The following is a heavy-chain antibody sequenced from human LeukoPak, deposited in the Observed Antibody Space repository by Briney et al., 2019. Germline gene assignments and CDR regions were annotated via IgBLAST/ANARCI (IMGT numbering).Heavy chain of an antibody. D-gene: IGHD3-10*01. Sequence: GGSLRLSCAASGFTFSSYSMNWVRQAPGKGLERVSYISSSSSTIYYADSVKGRFTISRDNAKNSLYLQMNSLRDEDTAVYYCARAYYYGSGSYFPVDIWGQGTMVTVSS. CDR2: ISSSSSTI. V-gene: IGHV3-48*02. J-gene: IGHJ3*02. CDR1: GFTFSSYS. CDR3: ARAYYYGSGSYFPVDI.